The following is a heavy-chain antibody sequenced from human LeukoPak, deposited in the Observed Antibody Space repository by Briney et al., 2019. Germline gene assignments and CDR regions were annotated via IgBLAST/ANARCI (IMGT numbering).Heavy chain of an antibody. Sequence: ASVKVSCKVSGYTLTEISMHWVRQAPGKGLEWMGGFDPEDGETIYAQKFQGRVTMTEDTSTDTAYMELSSLRSEDTAVYYCATTKRYCSSTSCYYSYNWFDPWGQGTLVTVSS. CDR2: FDPEDGET. J-gene: IGHJ5*02. V-gene: IGHV1-24*01. D-gene: IGHD2-2*01. CDR3: ATTKRYCSSTSCYYSYNWFDP. CDR1: GYTLTEIS.